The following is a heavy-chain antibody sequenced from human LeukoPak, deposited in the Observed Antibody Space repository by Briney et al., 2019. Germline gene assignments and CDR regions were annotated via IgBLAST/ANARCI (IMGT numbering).Heavy chain of an antibody. CDR2: MYYSGSA. CDR1: GGSLSSYY. D-gene: IGHD1-26*01. V-gene: IGHV4-59*01. CDR3: ARGSYSVDY. Sequence: SETLSLTCTVSGGSLSSYYWSWIRQPPGKGLDWIGYMYYSGSANYNPSLRSRVTISVDTSKNQFSLKMSSVTAADTAVYYCARGSYSVDYWGQGTLVTVSS. J-gene: IGHJ4*02.